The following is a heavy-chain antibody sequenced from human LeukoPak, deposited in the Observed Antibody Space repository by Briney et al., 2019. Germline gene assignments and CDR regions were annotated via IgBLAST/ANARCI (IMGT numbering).Heavy chain of an antibody. V-gene: IGHV3-64*01. J-gene: IGHJ4*02. Sequence: PGGSLRLSCAASGFTFSSYAMHWVRQPPGKGLEYVSAISSNGGSTYYANSVKGRFTISRDNSKNTLYLQMGSLRAEDMAVYYCARVYNWNYGIFDYWGQGTLVTVSS. CDR2: ISSNGGST. CDR1: GFTFSSYA. CDR3: ARVYNWNYGIFDY. D-gene: IGHD1-7*01.